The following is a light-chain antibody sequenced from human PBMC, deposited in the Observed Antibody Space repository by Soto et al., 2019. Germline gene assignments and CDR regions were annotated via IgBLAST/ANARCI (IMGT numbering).Light chain of an antibody. J-gene: IGLJ2*01. CDR1: SSDVGSYNL. CDR2: EGS. Sequence: QSALTQAASVSGSPGQSITISCTGTSSDVGSYNLVSWYQQHPGKAPKLMIYEGSKRPSGVSNRFSGSKSGNTASLTISGLQAEDEADYYCCSYAGSSTLVFGGGTKLIVL. V-gene: IGLV2-23*01. CDR3: CSYAGSSTLV.